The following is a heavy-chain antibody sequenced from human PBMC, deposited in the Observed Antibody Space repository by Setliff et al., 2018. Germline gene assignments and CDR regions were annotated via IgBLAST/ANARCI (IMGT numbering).Heavy chain of an antibody. D-gene: IGHD5-12*01. CDR3: ARDKPIRDGYKRPPYYYGMDV. Sequence: GGSLRLSCAASGFTFSSYSMNWVRQAPGKGLEWVSSISSSSSYIYYADSVKGRFTISRDNAKISLYLQMNSLRAEDTAVYYCARDKPIRDGYKRPPYYYGMDVWGQGTTVTVSS. CDR2: ISSSSSYI. CDR1: GFTFSSYS. J-gene: IGHJ6*02. V-gene: IGHV3-21*04.